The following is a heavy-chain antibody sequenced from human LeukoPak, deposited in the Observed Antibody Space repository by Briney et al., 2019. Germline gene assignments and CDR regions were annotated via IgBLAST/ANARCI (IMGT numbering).Heavy chain of an antibody. CDR1: GFTFSSYS. V-gene: IGHV3-21*01. D-gene: IGHD1-7*01. CDR2: ISSSSSYI. CDR3: ARLLELRNYYYYYYMDV. Sequence: GGSLRLSCAASGFTFSSYSMNWVRQAPGKGLEWVSSISSSSSYIYYADSVKGRFTISRDNAKNSLYLQMNSLRAEDTAVYYCARLLELRNYYYYYYMDVWGKGTTVTVSS. J-gene: IGHJ6*03.